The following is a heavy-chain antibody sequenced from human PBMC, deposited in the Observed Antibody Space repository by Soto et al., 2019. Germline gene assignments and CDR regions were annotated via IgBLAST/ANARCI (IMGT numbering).Heavy chain of an antibody. CDR1: GFTFSSYA. CDR2: ISGSGDST. D-gene: IGHD6-6*01. Sequence: GGSLRLSCAASGFTFSSYAMSWVRQAPGKGLEWVSAISGSGDSTYYADSVRGRVTISRDNSNNTLYLQMNSLRAEDTAVYYCAKDPPMQIEYSSSQPHDAFDIWGQGTMVTVSS. V-gene: IGHV3-23*01. J-gene: IGHJ3*02. CDR3: AKDPPMQIEYSSSQPHDAFDI.